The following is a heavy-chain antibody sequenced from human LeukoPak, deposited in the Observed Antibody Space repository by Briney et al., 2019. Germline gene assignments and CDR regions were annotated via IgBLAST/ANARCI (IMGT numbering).Heavy chain of an antibody. CDR2: IWDDGSNE. Sequence: GGSLRPSCAASGFSFSSHVMHWVRQTPGKGLEWVAVIWDDGSNEYYTDSAKGRFTISRDNSKNTLYLQMNSLTAEDTAVYYCARVSDNWNGIKGAFDIWGQGTLVTVSS. D-gene: IGHD1-1*01. J-gene: IGHJ3*02. CDR1: GFSFSSHV. V-gene: IGHV3-33*01. CDR3: ARVSDNWNGIKGAFDI.